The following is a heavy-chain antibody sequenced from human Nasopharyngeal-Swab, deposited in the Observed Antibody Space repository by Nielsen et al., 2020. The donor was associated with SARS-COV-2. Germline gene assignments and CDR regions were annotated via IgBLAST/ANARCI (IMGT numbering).Heavy chain of an antibody. CDR2: IYSSGNT. Sequence: WIRQPPGKGLEWVGNIYSSGNTYYNASFKSRLTISLDTSKNQFSLHLSSVTAADTAVYYCARDAEGVCGAFDIWGQGTVVTVSS. D-gene: IGHD3-16*01. V-gene: IGHV4-30-4*01. J-gene: IGHJ3*02. CDR3: ARDAEGVCGAFDI.